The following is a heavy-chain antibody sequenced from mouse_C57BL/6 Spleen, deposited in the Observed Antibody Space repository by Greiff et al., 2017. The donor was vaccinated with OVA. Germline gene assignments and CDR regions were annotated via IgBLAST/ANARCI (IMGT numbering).Heavy chain of an antibody. CDR2: IDPSDSYT. V-gene: IGHV1-69*01. CDR3: ARRGYDGYYGFAD. D-gene: IGHD2-3*01. CDR1: GYTFTSYW. Sequence: QVQLQQPGAELVMPGASVKLSCKASGYTFTSYWMHWVKQRPGQGLEWIGEIDPSDSYTNYNQKFKGKSTLTVDKSSSTAYMQLSSLTSEDSAVYYCARRGYDGYYGFADWGQGTLVTVSA. J-gene: IGHJ3*01.